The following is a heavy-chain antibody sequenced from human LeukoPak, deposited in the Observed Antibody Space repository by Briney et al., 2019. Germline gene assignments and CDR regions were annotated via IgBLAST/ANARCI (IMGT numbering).Heavy chain of an antibody. D-gene: IGHD3-3*01. J-gene: IGHJ4*02. CDR1: GGSISSNNYY. CDR3: ARLTPRFLEWSPHFDY. Sequence: PSETLSLTCTVSGGSISSNNYYWGWVRQPPGKGLEWIGSIYYTGSTYYNPSLKSRVTISVDTSKNQFSLKLSSVTAADTAVYYCARLTPRFLEWSPHFDYWGQGTLVTVSS. V-gene: IGHV4-39*01. CDR2: IYYTGST.